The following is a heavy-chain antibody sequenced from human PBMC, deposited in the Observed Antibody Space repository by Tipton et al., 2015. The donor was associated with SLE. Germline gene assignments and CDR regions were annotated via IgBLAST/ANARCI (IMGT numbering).Heavy chain of an antibody. CDR1: GVSTSSGGYF. D-gene: IGHD3-9*01. CDR3: VSSGYPLGTFES. J-gene: IGHJ3*02. CDR2: IHHSGTT. V-gene: IGHV4-31*03. Sequence: TLSLTCTVSGVSTSSGGYFWNWIRHYPGKGLEWIGSIHHSGTTHYNPSLKSRVTLAVDTSKNQFSLKLSVVTAADTAVYYCVSSGYPLGTFESWGHGTMVTVPS.